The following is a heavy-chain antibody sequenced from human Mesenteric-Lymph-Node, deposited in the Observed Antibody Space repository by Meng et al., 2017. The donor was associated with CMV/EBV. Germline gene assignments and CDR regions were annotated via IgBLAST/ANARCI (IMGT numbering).Heavy chain of an antibody. J-gene: IGHJ4*02. CDR2: IYYNGAT. CDR3: ARQDVYRYYFDY. V-gene: IGHV4-39*01. D-gene: IGHD3-16*01. Sequence: ESLKISCTVSNGSISSGNYYWAWIRQPPGKGLEWIGTIYYNGATYYNPSLESRVTISVDTSKNQFSLRLTSVTAADTAVYYCARQDVYRYYFDYWGQGTLVTVSS. CDR1: NGSISSGNYY.